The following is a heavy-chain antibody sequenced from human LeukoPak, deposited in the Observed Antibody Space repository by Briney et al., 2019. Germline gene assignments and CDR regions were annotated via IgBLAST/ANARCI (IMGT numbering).Heavy chain of an antibody. CDR3: ARLGYYDSGSYSIPYYFDY. V-gene: IGHV4-34*01. J-gene: IGHJ4*02. CDR1: GGSMSGYY. CDR2: INHSEST. D-gene: IGHD3-10*01. Sequence: PSETLSLTCSVSGGSMSGYYWSWIRQPPGKGLEWIGVINHSESTNYNPSLKSRVTISVDTSKNQFSLKLTSVTAADTAVYYCARLGYYDSGSYSIPYYFDYWGQGTLVTVSS.